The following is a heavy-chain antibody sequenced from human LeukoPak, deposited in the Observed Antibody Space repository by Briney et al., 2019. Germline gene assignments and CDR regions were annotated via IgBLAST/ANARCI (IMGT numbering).Heavy chain of an antibody. V-gene: IGHV1-8*01. D-gene: IGHD6-19*01. CDR2: MNPNSGNT. CDR3: ASWYSSGWYYFDY. J-gene: IGHJ4*02. Sequence: WMNPNSGNTGYAQKFQGRVTMTRNTSISTAYMELSSLRSEDTAVYYCASWYSSGWYYFDYWGQGTLVTVSS.